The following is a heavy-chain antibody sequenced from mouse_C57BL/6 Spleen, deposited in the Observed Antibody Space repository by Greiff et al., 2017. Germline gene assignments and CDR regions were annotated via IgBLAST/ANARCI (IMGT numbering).Heavy chain of an antibody. CDR3: ARGAPEDFDY. CDR1: GYTFTSYW. J-gene: IGHJ2*01. Sequence: QVHVKQPGAELVRPGSSVKLSCKASGYTFTSYWMDWVKQRPGQGLEWIGNIYPSDSETHYNQKFKDKATLTVDKSSSTAYMQLSSLTSEDSAVYYCARGAPEDFDYWGQGTTLTVSS. CDR2: IYPSDSET. V-gene: IGHV1-61*01.